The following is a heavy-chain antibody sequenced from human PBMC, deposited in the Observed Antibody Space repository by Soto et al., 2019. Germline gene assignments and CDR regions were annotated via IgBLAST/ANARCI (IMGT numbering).Heavy chain of an antibody. D-gene: IGHD2-15*01. Sequence: QITLKESGPTLVKPTQTLTLTCTFSGFSLSSSGVGVGWIRQPPGKAPEWLALIYWDEDKRYSPSLKTRLTISKYSSTNEVVLTLTNVDPVDTGTYYCALNVGRGAGMDVLGRGTTVTLSS. CDR3: ALNVGRGAGMDV. V-gene: IGHV2-5*02. J-gene: IGHJ6*02. CDR1: GFSLSSSGVG. CDR2: IYWDEDK.